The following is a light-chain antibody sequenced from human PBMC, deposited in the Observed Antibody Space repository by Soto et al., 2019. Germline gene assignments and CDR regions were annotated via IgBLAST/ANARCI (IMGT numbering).Light chain of an antibody. Sequence: IQMTQSPSTLSASVGDTVAVTCRASQSVSGWLAWYQQKPWEAPKLMIYDASALPRGVPSRFSGGGCGTEFTLTINNLQPDDLATYIGQESYSTPRWTFGQWTKVDIK. J-gene: IGKJ1*01. CDR3: QESYSTPRWT. CDR2: DAS. CDR1: QSVSGW. V-gene: IGKV1-5*01.